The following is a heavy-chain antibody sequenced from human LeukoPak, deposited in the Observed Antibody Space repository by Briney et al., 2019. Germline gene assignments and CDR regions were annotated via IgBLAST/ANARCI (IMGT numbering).Heavy chain of an antibody. Sequence: SETLSLTCAVYGGSFSGYYWSWIRQPPGKGLEWIGVINHSGSTNYNPSLKSRVTISVDTSKNQFSLKLSSVTAADTAVYYCARDWGYSSGWRPYYYYYYGMDVWGKGTTVTVSS. D-gene: IGHD6-19*01. CDR3: ARDWGYSSGWRPYYYYYYGMDV. V-gene: IGHV4-34*01. CDR1: GGSFSGYY. CDR2: INHSGST. J-gene: IGHJ6*04.